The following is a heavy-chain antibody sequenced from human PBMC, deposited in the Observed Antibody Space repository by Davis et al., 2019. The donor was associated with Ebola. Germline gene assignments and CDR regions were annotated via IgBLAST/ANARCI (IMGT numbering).Heavy chain of an antibody. CDR2: IYYSGSA. V-gene: IGHV4-59*08. CDR3: ARHNLYYYDSSGYFITDAFDI. Sequence: SETLSLTCTVSGYPINYYWSWIRQPPGKGLEWIGYIYYSGSANYNPSLESRVTISVDTSKNQFSLKLSSVTAADTAVYYCARHNLYYYDSSGYFITDAFDIWGQGTMVTVSS. CDR1: GYPINYY. D-gene: IGHD3-22*01. J-gene: IGHJ3*02.